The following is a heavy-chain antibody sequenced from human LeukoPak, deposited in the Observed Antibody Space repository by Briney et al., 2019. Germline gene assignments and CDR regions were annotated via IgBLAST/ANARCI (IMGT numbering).Heavy chain of an antibody. D-gene: IGHD2-15*01. CDR3: AKGSGSSCYSPCDY. CDR1: GFTVSNNY. Sequence: PGGSLRLSCAASGFTVSNNYMNWVRQAPGKGLEWVAVISYDGSNKYYADSVKGRFTISRDNSKDTLYLQMDSLRAEDTAVYYCAKGSGSSCYSPCDYWGQGILVTVSS. J-gene: IGHJ4*02. CDR2: ISYDGSNK. V-gene: IGHV3-30*18.